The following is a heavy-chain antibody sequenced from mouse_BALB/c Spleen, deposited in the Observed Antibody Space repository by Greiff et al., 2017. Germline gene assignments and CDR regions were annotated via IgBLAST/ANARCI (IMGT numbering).Heavy chain of an antibody. V-gene: IGHV5-9-4*01. CDR3: ARDLYGSSYDYAMDY. CDR2: ISSGGSYT. J-gene: IGHJ4*01. D-gene: IGHD1-1*01. CDR1: GFTFSSYA. Sequence: EVMLVESGGGLVKPGGSLKLSCAASGFTFSSYAMSWVRQSPEKRLEWVAEISSGGSYTYYPDTVTGRFTISRDNAKNTLYLEMSSLRSEDTAMYYCARDLYGSSYDYAMDYWGQGTSVTVSS.